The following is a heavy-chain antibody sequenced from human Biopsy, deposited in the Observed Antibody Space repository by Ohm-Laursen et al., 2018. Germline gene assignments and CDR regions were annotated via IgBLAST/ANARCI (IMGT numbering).Heavy chain of an antibody. CDR1: GGPSSNYA. CDR2: IVPILGHL. V-gene: IGHV1-69*04. Sequence: SVKVSCKASGGPSSNYAFSWVRQAPGQGLEWVGRIVPILGHLNYAQRFQGRVSITADKSTTYVYMELSRLTSGDTAVHYCAADADGYYAEFDYWGPGTLVTVSS. J-gene: IGHJ4*02. CDR3: AADADGYYAEFDY. D-gene: IGHD5-24*01.